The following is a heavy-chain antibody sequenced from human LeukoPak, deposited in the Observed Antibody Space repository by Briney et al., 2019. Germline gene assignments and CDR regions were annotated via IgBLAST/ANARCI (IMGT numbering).Heavy chain of an antibody. CDR1: GGSISSSSYY. D-gene: IGHD1-26*01. Sequence: PSETLSLTCTVSGGSISSSSYYWGWIRQPPGKGLEWIGSIYYGGSTYYNPSLKSRVTISVDTSKTQFSLKLSSVTAPDTAVYYCARHWLLVGYFASWGQGTLVTVSS. CDR2: IYYGGST. J-gene: IGHJ4*02. CDR3: ARHWLLVGYFAS. V-gene: IGHV4-39*01.